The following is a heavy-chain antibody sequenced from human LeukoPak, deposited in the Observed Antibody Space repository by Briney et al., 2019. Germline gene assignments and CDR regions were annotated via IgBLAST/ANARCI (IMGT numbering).Heavy chain of an antibody. J-gene: IGHJ4*02. V-gene: IGHV3-33*01. CDR1: GFTFSSYG. Sequence: PGGSLRLSCAASGFTFSSYGMHWVRQAPGKGLEWVAVIWYDGSNKYYADSVKGRFTISRDNSKNTLYLQMNSLRAEDTAVYYCARVNYYDSSGDPNWGQGTLVTVSS. D-gene: IGHD3-22*01. CDR2: IWYDGSNK. CDR3: ARVNYYDSSGDPN.